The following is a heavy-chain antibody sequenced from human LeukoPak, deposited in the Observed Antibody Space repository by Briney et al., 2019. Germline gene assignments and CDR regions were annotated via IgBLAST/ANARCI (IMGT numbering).Heavy chain of an antibody. V-gene: IGHV1-18*01. Sequence: GASVKVSCKASGYTFTSYGMSWVRQAPGQGLEWMGWISAYNGNTNYAQKLQGRVTMTTDTSTSTAYMELRSLRSDDTAVYYCARDRADFWSGYYIDYWGQGILVTVSS. CDR2: ISAYNGNT. CDR1: GYTFTSYG. J-gene: IGHJ4*02. CDR3: ARDRADFWSGYYIDY. D-gene: IGHD3-3*01.